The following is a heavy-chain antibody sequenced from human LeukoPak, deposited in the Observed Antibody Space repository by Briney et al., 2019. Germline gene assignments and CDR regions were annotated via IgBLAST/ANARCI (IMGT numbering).Heavy chain of an antibody. CDR2: ISISGTTI. J-gene: IGHJ4*01. CDR1: GFTFTDFY. D-gene: IGHD4-17*01. V-gene: IGHV3-11*04. Sequence: GGSLRLSCAASGFTFTDFYMIWLRQAPGKGLEWVSYISISGTTIYYADSVKGRFTFATDNATNSLYLQINRPKAEDTAYYYCAGVGILQYGDYGAFDYWGQGSPVTASS. CDR3: AGVGILQYGDYGAFDY.